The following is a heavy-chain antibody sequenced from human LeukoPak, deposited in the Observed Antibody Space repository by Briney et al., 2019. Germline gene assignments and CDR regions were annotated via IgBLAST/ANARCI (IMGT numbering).Heavy chain of an antibody. V-gene: IGHV3-23*01. CDR3: ARDSGSRGSDY. D-gene: IGHD3-10*01. J-gene: IGHJ4*02. CDR2: ISAGGNT. CDR1: GFTFSSCA. Sequence: PGGSLRLSCAAAGFTFSSCALTWVRQAPGKGLEWVSGISAGGNTYYADSVKGRFTISRDNSENTLYLQMNSLRAEDTAIYYCARDSGSRGSDYWGQGTLVTVSS.